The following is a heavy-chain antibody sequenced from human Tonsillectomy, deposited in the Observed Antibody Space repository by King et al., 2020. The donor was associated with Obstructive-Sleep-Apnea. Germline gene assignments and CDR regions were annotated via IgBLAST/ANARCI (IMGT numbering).Heavy chain of an antibody. V-gene: IGHV4-39*07. CDR3: ARYYYDSSGFYLFVY. Sequence: QLQESGPGLVKPSETLSLTCTVSGGSISSTSYYWGWIRQPPGKGLEWIGSIYYSGSTYYNPSLKSRVTISVDTSKNQFSLRLSSVTAADTAVYYCARYYYDSSGFYLFVYWGQGTLVTVSS. CDR2: IYYSGST. CDR1: GGSISSTSYY. D-gene: IGHD3-22*01. J-gene: IGHJ4*02.